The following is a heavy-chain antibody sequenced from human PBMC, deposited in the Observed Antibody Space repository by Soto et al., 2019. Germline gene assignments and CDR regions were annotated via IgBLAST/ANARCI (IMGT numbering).Heavy chain of an antibody. D-gene: IGHD4-17*01. CDR1: GFTFSSYA. Sequence: GESLKISCAASGFTFSSYAMSWVRQAPGKGLEWVSAISGSGGSTYYADSVKGRFTISRDNSKNTLYLQMNSLRAEDTAVYYCAKDLEYGEEAFDIWGQGTMVTVSS. J-gene: IGHJ3*02. CDR2: ISGSGGST. V-gene: IGHV3-23*01. CDR3: AKDLEYGEEAFDI.